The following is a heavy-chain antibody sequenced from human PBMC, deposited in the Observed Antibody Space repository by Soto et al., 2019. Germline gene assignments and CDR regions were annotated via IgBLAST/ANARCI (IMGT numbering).Heavy chain of an antibody. CDR1: GDSISRGGHY. D-gene: IGHD3-22*01. Sequence: SETLSLTCTVSGDSISRGGHYWSWIRQHPGEGLEWIGYIYYTGSTYYNPSLKSRLTMSVDTSKNQFSLRESSVTAADTAVYYCARGFDSSGYLDYFDYWGQGTLVSVSS. CDR3: ARGFDSSGYLDYFDY. J-gene: IGHJ4*02. V-gene: IGHV4-31*03. CDR2: IYYTGST.